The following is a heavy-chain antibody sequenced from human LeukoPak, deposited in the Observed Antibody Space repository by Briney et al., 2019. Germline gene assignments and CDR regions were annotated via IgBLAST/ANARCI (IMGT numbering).Heavy chain of an antibody. J-gene: IGHJ4*02. CDR1: GYTFTGYY. Sequence: ASVKVSCKASGYTFTGYYMHWVRQAPGQGLEWMGWINPNSGGTNYAQKFQGRVTMTRDTSTSTVYMELSSLRSEDTAVYYCAKSGGYYYDSSGYYTDYWGQGTLVTVSS. CDR2: INPNSGGT. D-gene: IGHD3-22*01. CDR3: AKSGGYYYDSSGYYTDY. V-gene: IGHV1-2*02.